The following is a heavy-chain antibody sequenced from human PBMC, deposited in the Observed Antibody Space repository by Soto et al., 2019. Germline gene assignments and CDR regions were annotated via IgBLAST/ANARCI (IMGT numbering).Heavy chain of an antibody. J-gene: IGHJ4*02. D-gene: IGHD5-18*01. CDR2: ISYDGSNK. CDR3: AKEGYSYDPYYFDY. V-gene: IGHV3-30*18. Sequence: LRLSCAASGFIFSSYGMHWVRQAPGKGLEWVAVISYDGSNKYYADSVKGRFTISRDNSKNTLYLQMNSLRAEDTAVYYCAKEGYSYDPYYFDYWGQGTLVTVSS. CDR1: GFIFSSYG.